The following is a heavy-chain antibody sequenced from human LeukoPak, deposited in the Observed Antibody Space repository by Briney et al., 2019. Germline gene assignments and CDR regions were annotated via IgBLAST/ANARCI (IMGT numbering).Heavy chain of an antibody. CDR1: GGSISSGGYY. J-gene: IGHJ4*02. Sequence: SETLSLTCTVSGGSISSGGYYWSWIRQXXXXXLEWIGYIYYSGSTYYNPSLKSRVTISVDTSKNQFSLKLSSVTAADTAVYYCARVKYYDSEDWGQGTLVTVSS. D-gene: IGHD3-22*01. CDR2: IYYSGST. V-gene: IGHV4-31*03. CDR3: ARVKYYDSED.